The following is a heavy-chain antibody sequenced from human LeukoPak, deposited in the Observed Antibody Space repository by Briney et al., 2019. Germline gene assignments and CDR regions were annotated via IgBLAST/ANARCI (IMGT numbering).Heavy chain of an antibody. Sequence: ASVKVSCKASGYTFTSYGISWVRQAPGQGLEWMGGIIPIFGTANYAQKFQGRVTITGDESTSTAYMELSSLRSEDTAVYYCARERVGASSAFDIWGQGTMVTVSS. D-gene: IGHD1-26*01. V-gene: IGHV1-69*13. CDR3: ARERVGASSAFDI. CDR2: IIPIFGTA. CDR1: GYTFTSYG. J-gene: IGHJ3*02.